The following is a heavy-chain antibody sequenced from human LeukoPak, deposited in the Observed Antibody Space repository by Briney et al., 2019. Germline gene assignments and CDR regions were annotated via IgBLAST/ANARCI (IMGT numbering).Heavy chain of an antibody. V-gene: IGHV4-38-2*01. CDR3: ARGVHGDYRWYFDL. Sequence: AGTLCLTCAASGYSISSGYHWGWSRQPPGKGLEGIGIMYHSGSTYYNPSLKSRVTISVDTSKNQFSLKLRSVTAADTAVYYCARGVHGDYRWYFDLWGRGTLVTVSS. CDR1: GYSISSGYH. J-gene: IGHJ2*01. D-gene: IGHD4-17*01. CDR2: MYHSGST.